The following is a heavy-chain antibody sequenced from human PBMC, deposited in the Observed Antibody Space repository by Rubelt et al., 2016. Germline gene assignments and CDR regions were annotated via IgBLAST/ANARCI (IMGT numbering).Heavy chain of an antibody. Sequence: QLQLQESGPGLVKPSETLSLTCTVSGGSISSSSYYWGWIRQPPGKGLAWLGSIYYSGSTYYNPSLKSRVTISVDTSKNQFSLKLSSVTAADTAVYYCALYYDILTGYSDYWGQGTLVTVSS. D-gene: IGHD3-9*01. CDR1: GGSISSSSYY. V-gene: IGHV4-39*07. J-gene: IGHJ4*02. CDR2: IYYSGST. CDR3: ALYYDILTGYSDY.